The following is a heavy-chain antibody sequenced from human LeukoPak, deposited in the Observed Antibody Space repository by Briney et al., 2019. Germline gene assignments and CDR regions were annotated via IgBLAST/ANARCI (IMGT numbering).Heavy chain of an antibody. CDR1: GFTFSSYV. D-gene: IGHD2-15*01. Sequence: PGGSLILSCAASGFTFSSYVMNWVRQAPGKGLEWVSSISSGSTYIYYADSVKGRFTISRDNAKNSLYLQMNSLRAEDTAVYYCARLGYCSGGSCSSFDYWGQGTLVTVSS. CDR2: ISSGSTYI. J-gene: IGHJ4*02. V-gene: IGHV3-21*01. CDR3: ARLGYCSGGSCSSFDY.